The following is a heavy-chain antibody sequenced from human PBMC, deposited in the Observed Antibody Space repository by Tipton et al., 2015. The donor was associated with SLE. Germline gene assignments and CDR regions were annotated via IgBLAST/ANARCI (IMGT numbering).Heavy chain of an antibody. J-gene: IGHJ6*03. Sequence: SLRLSCTASDFSFSYFAMHWVRQAPGKGLEWLAVISYDENHKYYADSVRGRFTISRDNSRDTLFLQMNRLKPGDTAVYYCARDREQRFSTFYYMDVWGSGTTVTVSS. CDR3: ARDREQRFSTFYYMDV. CDR1: DFSFSYFA. V-gene: IGHV3-30*04. CDR2: ISYDENHK.